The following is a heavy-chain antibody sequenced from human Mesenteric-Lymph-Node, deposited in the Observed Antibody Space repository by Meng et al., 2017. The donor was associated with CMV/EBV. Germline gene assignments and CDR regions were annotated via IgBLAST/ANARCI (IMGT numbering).Heavy chain of an antibody. CDR3: AREENDYGSGSYDLGR. CDR2: INPNSGGT. D-gene: IGHD3-10*01. V-gene: IGHV1-2*06. J-gene: IGHJ4*02. CDR1: GYTFTGYY. Sequence: SGYTFTGYYMHWVRQAPGQGLEWMGRINPNSGGTNYAQKFQGRVTMTRDTSISTAYMGLSRLRSDDTAVYYCAREENDYGSGSYDLGRWGQGTLVTVSS.